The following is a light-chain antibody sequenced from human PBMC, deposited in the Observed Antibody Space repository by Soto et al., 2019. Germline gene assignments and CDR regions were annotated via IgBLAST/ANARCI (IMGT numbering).Light chain of an antibody. CDR1: QDIRGA. V-gene: IGKV1-13*02. CDR2: DVS. J-gene: IGKJ5*01. Sequence: AIQVTQSPSSLSASVGDRVTITCLASQDIRGALAGYQQKPGKPPKLLIYDVSTLENGVPSRFSGDSSGTQFPLPISCLQPEDFGTYYCQPFNSYPVTFGHGTRLDIK. CDR3: QPFNSYPVT.